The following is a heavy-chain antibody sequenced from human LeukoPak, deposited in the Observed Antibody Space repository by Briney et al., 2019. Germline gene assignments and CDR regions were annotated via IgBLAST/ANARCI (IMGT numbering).Heavy chain of an antibody. CDR2: IYYSGST. V-gene: IGHV4-59*08. Sequence: SETLSLTCTVSGVSISSYYWSWIRQPPGKGLEWIGYIYYSGSTNYNPSLKSRVTISVDTSKNQFSLKLSSVTAADTAVYYCTRWSGSYYNFDYWGQGTLVTVSS. CDR3: TRWSGSYYNFDY. J-gene: IGHJ4*02. D-gene: IGHD3-10*01. CDR1: GVSISSYY.